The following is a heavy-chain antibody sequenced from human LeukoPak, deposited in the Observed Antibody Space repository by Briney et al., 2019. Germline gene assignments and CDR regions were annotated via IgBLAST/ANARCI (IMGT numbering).Heavy chain of an antibody. CDR2: ISAYNGNT. CDR3: ARRRDSSSWYPYDY. CDR1: GYTFTSYG. Sequence: ASVNVSCKASGYTFTSYGISWVRQAPGQGLEWMGWISAYNGNTNYAQKLQGRVTMTTDTSTSTAYMELRSLRSDDTAVYFCARRRDSSSWYPYDYWGQGTLVTVSS. J-gene: IGHJ4*02. V-gene: IGHV1-18*01. D-gene: IGHD6-13*01.